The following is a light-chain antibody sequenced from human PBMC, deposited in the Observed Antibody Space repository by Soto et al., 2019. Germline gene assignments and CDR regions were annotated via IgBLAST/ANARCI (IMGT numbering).Light chain of an antibody. CDR1: QTISSW. V-gene: IGKV1-5*03. J-gene: IGKJ1*01. CDR2: KAS. Sequence: DIQMTQSPSTLSVSVVDIVTITCRASQTISSWLAWYQQKPGKAPKLLIYKASTLKSGVPSRFSGSGSGTEFTLTISSLQPDDFATYYCQHYNSYSEAFGQGTKVDIK. CDR3: QHYNSYSEA.